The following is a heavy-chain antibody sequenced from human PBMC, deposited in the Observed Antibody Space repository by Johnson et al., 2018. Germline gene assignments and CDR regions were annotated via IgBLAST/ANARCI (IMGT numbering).Heavy chain of an antibody. D-gene: IGHD3-16*01. CDR3: ARDVGDVNYYYYSGMDV. V-gene: IGHV3-33*01. Sequence: QVQLVESGGGVVQPGRSLRLSCAASGFTSSSYGMHWVRQAPGKGLEWVAVIWNDGSNKYYADSVKGRFTISRDKSKNALFLQMNSLRGEDTAVYYCARDVGDVNYYYYSGMDVGGQGTTVTVSS. CDR1: GFTSSSYG. CDR2: IWNDGSNK. J-gene: IGHJ6*02.